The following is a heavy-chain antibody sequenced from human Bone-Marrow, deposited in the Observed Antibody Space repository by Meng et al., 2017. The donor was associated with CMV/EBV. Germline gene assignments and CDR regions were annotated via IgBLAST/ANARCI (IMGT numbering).Heavy chain of an antibody. Sequence: ASVKVSCKASGYTFSSYDIHWVQQATGQGLEWMGWMNPNSGNTGYAQKLQGRVTITRDTSITTAYLELRSLKSEGTAVYFCARGRGAFDYWGQGSPVTVSS. CDR1: GYTFSSYD. CDR3: ARGRGAFDY. V-gene: IGHV1-8*03. D-gene: IGHD3-10*01. CDR2: MNPNSGNT. J-gene: IGHJ4*02.